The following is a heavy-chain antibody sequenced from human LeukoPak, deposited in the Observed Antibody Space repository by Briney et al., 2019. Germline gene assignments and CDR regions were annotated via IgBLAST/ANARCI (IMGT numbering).Heavy chain of an antibody. CDR1: AFTFTSSA. V-gene: IGHV1-58*01. Sequence: AVKVSCKASAFTFTSSAVQWVRQARGQRLEWIGWIVVGSGNTNYAQKFQERVTITRDMSTSTAYMELSSLRSEDTAVYYCAADLYSSGFLFDYWGQGTLVTDSS. CDR3: AADLYSSGFLFDY. J-gene: IGHJ4*02. D-gene: IGHD3-22*01. CDR2: IVVGSGNT.